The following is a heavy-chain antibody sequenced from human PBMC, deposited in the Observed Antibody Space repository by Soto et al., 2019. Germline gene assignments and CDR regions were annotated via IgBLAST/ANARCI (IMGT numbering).Heavy chain of an antibody. CDR1: GGSFSGYY. CDR2: INHSGST. J-gene: IGHJ4*02. D-gene: IGHD3-10*01. CDR3: AGGQMFRGVIKAPYDS. V-gene: IGHV4-34*01. Sequence: SATLSITCAVYGGSFSGYYWSWIRQPPGKGLEWIGEINHSGSTNYNPSLKSRVTISVDTSKNQFSLKLSSVTAADTAVYYCAGGQMFRGVIKAPYDSWGRGTLVPVSS.